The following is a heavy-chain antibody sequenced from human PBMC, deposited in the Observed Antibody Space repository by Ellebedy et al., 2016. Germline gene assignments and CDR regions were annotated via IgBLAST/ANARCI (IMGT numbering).Heavy chain of an antibody. V-gene: IGHV3-7*01. Sequence: GESLKISXATSGFTFGDYWMSWVRQAPGKGLEWVANIKQDGSDKYYVDSVKGRFTISRDNAKNSLYLQMNSLRAEDTAVYYCARDYPYGGYFDYWGQGTLVTVSS. J-gene: IGHJ4*02. CDR3: ARDYPYGGYFDY. CDR2: IKQDGSDK. D-gene: IGHD4/OR15-4a*01. CDR1: GFTFGDYW.